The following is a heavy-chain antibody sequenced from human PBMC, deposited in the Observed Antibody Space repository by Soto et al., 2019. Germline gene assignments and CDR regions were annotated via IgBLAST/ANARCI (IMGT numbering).Heavy chain of an antibody. CDR2: ISGSGGST. Sequence: PGGSLRLSCAASGFTFSSYAMSWVRQAPGKGLEWVSAISGSGGSTYYADSVKGRFTISRDNSKNTLYLQMNSLRAEDTAVYYCAKDEFSGSHPGVLDYWGQGTLVTVSS. D-gene: IGHD1-26*01. V-gene: IGHV3-23*01. CDR1: GFTFSSYA. J-gene: IGHJ4*02. CDR3: AKDEFSGSHPGVLDY.